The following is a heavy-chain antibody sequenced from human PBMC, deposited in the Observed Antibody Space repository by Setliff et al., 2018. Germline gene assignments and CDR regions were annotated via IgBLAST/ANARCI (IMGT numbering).Heavy chain of an antibody. Sequence: LRLSCAASGFTFNAYAMSWVRQVPGKGLEWVSAITFGSLSRYYADSVKGRFTISRDNSKNTLFLEMNSLRTEDTAVYYCAKGQGQYYDSSGYYGRVLDYWGQGTLVTVSS. D-gene: IGHD3-22*01. CDR1: GFTFNAYA. CDR3: AKGQGQYYDSSGYYGRVLDY. J-gene: IGHJ4*02. V-gene: IGHV3-23*01. CDR2: ITFGSLSR.